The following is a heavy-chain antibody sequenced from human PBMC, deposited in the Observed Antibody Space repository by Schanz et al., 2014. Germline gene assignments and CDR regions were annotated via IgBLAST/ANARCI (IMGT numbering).Heavy chain of an antibody. CDR2: IKQHGTEK. CDR1: GFTFSSYR. D-gene: IGHD6-19*01. V-gene: IGHV3-7*01. Sequence: EVQLVESGGGLVQPGGSLRLSCAASGFTFSSYRMSWVRQAPGKGLEWVATIKQHGTEKYYVDSVKGRFTISRDNGKNSLYLQMNSLRAEDTAVYYCASPTGYSSLNAFDVWGQGTMVSVSS. CDR3: ASPTGYSSLNAFDV. J-gene: IGHJ3*01.